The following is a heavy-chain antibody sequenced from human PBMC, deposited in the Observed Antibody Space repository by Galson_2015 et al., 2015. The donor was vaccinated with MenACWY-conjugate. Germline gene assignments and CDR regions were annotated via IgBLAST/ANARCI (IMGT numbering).Heavy chain of an antibody. V-gene: IGHV3-74*01. CDR2: INSDGSST. J-gene: IGHJ4*02. D-gene: IGHD2-15*01. CDR3: ARDLGGYCSGGSCPTDY. Sequence: SLRLSCAASGFTFSSYWMHWVRQAPGKGLVWVSRINSDGSSTSYADSVKGRFTISRDNAKNTLYLQMNSLRAEDTAVYYCARDLGGYCSGGSCPTDYWGQGTLVTVSS. CDR1: GFTFSSYW.